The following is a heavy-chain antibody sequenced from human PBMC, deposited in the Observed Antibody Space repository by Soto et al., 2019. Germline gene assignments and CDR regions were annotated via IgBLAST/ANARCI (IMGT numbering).Heavy chain of an antibody. Sequence: QVQLVQSGAEVKKPGASVKVSCKASGYTFTSYAMHWVRQAPGQRLEWMGWINAGNGNTKYSQKFQGRVTITRDTSASTAYMELSSLRSEDTAVYYCARSGGYSSSWYADYYFDYWGQGTLVTVSS. J-gene: IGHJ4*02. D-gene: IGHD6-13*01. CDR1: GYTFTSYA. CDR2: INAGNGNT. CDR3: ARSGGYSSSWYADYYFDY. V-gene: IGHV1-3*01.